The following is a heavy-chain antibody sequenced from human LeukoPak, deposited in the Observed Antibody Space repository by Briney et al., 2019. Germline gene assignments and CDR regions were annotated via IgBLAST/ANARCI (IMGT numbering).Heavy chain of an antibody. CDR2: IYYSGST. J-gene: IGHJ4*02. CDR1: GGSISSYY. Sequence: SETLSLTCTVSGGSISSYYWSWIRQPPGKGLEWIGYIYYSGSTNYNPSLKSRVTISVDTSKNQFSLKLSSVTAADTAVYYCARAYSSSRSYFDYWGQGALVTVSS. V-gene: IGHV4-59*01. D-gene: IGHD6-13*01. CDR3: ARAYSSSRSYFDY.